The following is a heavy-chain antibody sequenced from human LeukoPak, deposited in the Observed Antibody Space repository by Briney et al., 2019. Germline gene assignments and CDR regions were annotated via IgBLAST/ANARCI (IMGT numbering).Heavy chain of an antibody. V-gene: IGHV4-38-2*02. CDR2: IYHSGST. Sequence: SETLSLTCTVSGYSISSGYYWGWIRQPPGKGLEWIGSIYHSGSTYYNPSLKSRVTISVDTSKNQFSLKLSSVTAADTAVYYCARESVARPLFDYWGQGTLVTVSS. D-gene: IGHD6-6*01. CDR3: ARESVARPLFDY. CDR1: GYSISSGYY. J-gene: IGHJ4*02.